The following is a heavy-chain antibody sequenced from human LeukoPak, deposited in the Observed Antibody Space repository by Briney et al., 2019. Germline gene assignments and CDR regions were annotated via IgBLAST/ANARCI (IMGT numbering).Heavy chain of an antibody. CDR1: GFTVSSNY. J-gene: IGHJ5*02. CDR3: ARDNYDYVWGSYRGNWFDP. V-gene: IGHV3-66*01. Sequence: GGSLRLSCAASGFTVSSNYMSWVRQAPGKGLGWVSVICSGGSTYYADSVKGRFTISRDNSKNTLYLQMNSLRAEDTAVYYCARDNYDYVWGSYRGNWFDPWGQGTLVTVSS. CDR2: ICSGGST. D-gene: IGHD3-16*02.